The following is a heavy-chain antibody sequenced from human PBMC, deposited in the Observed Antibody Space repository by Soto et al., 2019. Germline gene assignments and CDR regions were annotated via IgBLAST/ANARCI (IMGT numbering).Heavy chain of an antibody. CDR1: GGSISSSNW. V-gene: IGHV4-4*02. J-gene: IGHJ6*02. CDR2: IYHSGST. D-gene: IGHD3-3*01. CDR3: ARVIYYDFWSGHYGPVPGGMDV. Sequence: SETLSLTCAVSGGSISSSNWWSWVRQPPGKGLEWIGEIYHSGSTNYNPSLKSRVTISVDKSKNQFSLKLSSVTAADTAVYYCARVIYYDFWSGHYGPVPGGMDVWGQGNTLTVSS.